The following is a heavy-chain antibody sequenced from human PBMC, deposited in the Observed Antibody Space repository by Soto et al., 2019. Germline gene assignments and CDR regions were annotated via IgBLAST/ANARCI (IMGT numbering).Heavy chain of an antibody. CDR3: AREGRYTAMFSGLGY. V-gene: IGHV3-33*01. Sequence: QVQLVESGGGVVQPGRSLRLSCATSGFTFSDDAMHWVRQAPGKGLEWVAVIWYDGSKRHYADSVKGRFTISRDNSKNTLYLQMDSLTAEDTAVYWCAREGRYTAMFSGLGYWGHGTLVTVSS. J-gene: IGHJ4*01. CDR2: IWYDGSKR. CDR1: GFTFSDDA. D-gene: IGHD5-18*01.